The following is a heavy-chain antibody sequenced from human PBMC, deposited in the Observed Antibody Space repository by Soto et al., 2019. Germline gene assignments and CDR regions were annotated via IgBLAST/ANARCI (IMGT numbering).Heavy chain of an antibody. Sequence: GGSLRLSCAASGFTFSSYAMSWVRQAPGKGLEWVSAISGSGGSTYYADSVQGRFTISRDNPKRTLYLQMNNLRAEDTAVYYCAKARCSTTNCYVPDYWGQGTLVTVS. V-gene: IGHV3-23*01. CDR1: GFTFSSYA. CDR2: ISGSGGST. D-gene: IGHD2-2*01. CDR3: AKARCSTTNCYVPDY. J-gene: IGHJ4*02.